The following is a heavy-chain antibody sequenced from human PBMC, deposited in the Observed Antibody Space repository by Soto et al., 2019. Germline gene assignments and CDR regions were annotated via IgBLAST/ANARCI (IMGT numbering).Heavy chain of an antibody. Sequence: QLQLQESGSGLVKPSQTLSLTCAVSGGSISSGGYSWSWIRQPPGKGLEWIRYNYHSGSTYYNPSLKSQVTVPVDRSKNQLSLKLSCVTAADTAVYYCARATVTRVDYWGQGTLVTVSS. CDR2: NYHSGST. D-gene: IGHD4-17*01. V-gene: IGHV4-30-2*01. CDR3: ARATVTRVDY. CDR1: GGSISSGGYS. J-gene: IGHJ4*02.